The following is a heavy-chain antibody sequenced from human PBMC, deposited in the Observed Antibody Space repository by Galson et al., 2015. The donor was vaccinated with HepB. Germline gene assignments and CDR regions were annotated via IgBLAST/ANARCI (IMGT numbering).Heavy chain of an antibody. CDR1: GFTLSDYA. Sequence: SLRLSCAASGFTLSDYAMNWVRQAPGKGLEWLSYISGTSSTIYYADSVKGRFTISIDYAKNSLYLQMSSLRDEDTAVYYCASGGVTVVTPTDFWGQGTLVTVSS. V-gene: IGHV3-48*02. D-gene: IGHD2-21*02. CDR3: ASGGVTVVTPTDF. CDR2: ISGTSSTI. J-gene: IGHJ4*02.